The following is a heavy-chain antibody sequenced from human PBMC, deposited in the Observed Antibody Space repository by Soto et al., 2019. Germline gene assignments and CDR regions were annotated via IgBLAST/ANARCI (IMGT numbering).Heavy chain of an antibody. V-gene: IGHV4-38-2*01. CDR2: ISHSGSA. D-gene: IGHD7-27*01. Sequence: SSETLSLTCAVSGYSISSDYYWGWIRQPPGKGLEWIGSISHSGSAYYNPSLKTRVTMSVDTSKNQFSLKLSSVTAADTALYYCARGLSGGFDYWGQGTLVTVSS. CDR1: GYSISSDYY. CDR3: ARGLSGGFDY. J-gene: IGHJ4*02.